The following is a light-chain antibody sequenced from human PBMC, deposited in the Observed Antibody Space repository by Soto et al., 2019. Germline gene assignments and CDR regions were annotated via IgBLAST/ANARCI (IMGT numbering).Light chain of an antibody. CDR2: GAS. J-gene: IGKJ4*01. CDR1: QSVRSN. CDR3: QQYINWPPLT. Sequence: EVVMTQSPATLSVSPGERVTLSCRASQSVRSNLAWYQQKPGQSPRLLIYGASSRATGIPDRFSGSGSGTDFTLTISSLQSEDFAVYYCQQYINWPPLTFGGGTKVDIK. V-gene: IGKV3D-15*01.